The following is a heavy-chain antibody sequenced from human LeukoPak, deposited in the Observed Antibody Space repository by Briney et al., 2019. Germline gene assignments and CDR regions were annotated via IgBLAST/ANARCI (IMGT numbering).Heavy chain of an antibody. CDR2: ISGSGGST. CDR3: ARESRRDGYNFMSYYYYMDV. CDR1: GFTFSSYA. V-gene: IGHV3-23*01. D-gene: IGHD5-24*01. J-gene: IGHJ6*03. Sequence: AGGSLRLSCAASGFTFSSYAMSWVRQAPGKGLEWVSAISGSGGSTYYADSVKGRFTISGDNSKNTLYLQMNSLRAEDTALYYCARESRRDGYNFMSYYYYMDVWGKGTTVTVSS.